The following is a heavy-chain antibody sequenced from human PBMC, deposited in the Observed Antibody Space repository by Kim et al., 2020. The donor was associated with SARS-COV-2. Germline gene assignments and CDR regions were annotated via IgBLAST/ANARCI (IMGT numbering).Heavy chain of an antibody. Sequence: GGSLRLSCVASGFTFSNYGMSWVRQAPGKGLEWVSTSGTTGNTYYADSVKGRFTISRDNSENTLYLQMNSLRAEDTALYYCAKLPRGGGESSLIWGQGTLVTVSS. CDR2: SGTTGNT. D-gene: IGHD3-16*02. J-gene: IGHJ4*02. CDR3: AKLPRGGGESSLI. CDR1: GFTFSNYG. V-gene: IGHV3-23*01.